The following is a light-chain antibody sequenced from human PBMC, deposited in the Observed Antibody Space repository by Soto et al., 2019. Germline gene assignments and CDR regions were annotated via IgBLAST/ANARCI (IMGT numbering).Light chain of an antibody. CDR2: DVN. CDR3: SSYTSSIS. CDR1: SSDVGGYNY. V-gene: IGLV2-14*01. J-gene: IGLJ2*01. Sequence: QSVLTQPASVSGSPGQSITISCTGTSSDVGGYNYVSWYQQHPGKAPKLMIYDVNTRPSGVSNRFSGSKSGNTASLIISGLQAEDEADYYCSSYTSSISFGGGTKLTVL.